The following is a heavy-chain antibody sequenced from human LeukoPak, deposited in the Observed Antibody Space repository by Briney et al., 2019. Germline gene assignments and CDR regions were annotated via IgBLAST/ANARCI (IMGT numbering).Heavy chain of an antibody. V-gene: IGHV3-48*03. Sequence: GGSLRLSCAASGFTFSSYEMNWVRQAPGKGLEWVSYISSSNAIYYADSVKGRFTISRDNAKNSLYLQMNSLRAEDTAVYYCVRFGSRWFLDYWGQGTLVTVSS. J-gene: IGHJ4*02. D-gene: IGHD6-13*01. CDR1: GFTFSSYE. CDR3: VRFGSRWFLDY. CDR2: ISSSNAI.